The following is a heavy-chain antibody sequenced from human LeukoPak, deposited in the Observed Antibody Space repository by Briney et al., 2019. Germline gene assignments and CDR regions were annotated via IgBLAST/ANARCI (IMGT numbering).Heavy chain of an antibody. V-gene: IGHV3-21*01. J-gene: IGHJ3*02. D-gene: IGHD3-10*01. CDR1: GFTFSSYS. Sequence: GSLRLSCAASGFTFSSYSMNWVRQAPGKGLEWVSSISSSSSYIYYADSVKGRFTISRDNAKSSLYLQMNSLRAEDTAVYYCARSVGDDAFDIWGQGTMVTVSS. CDR3: ARSVGDDAFDI. CDR2: ISSSSSYI.